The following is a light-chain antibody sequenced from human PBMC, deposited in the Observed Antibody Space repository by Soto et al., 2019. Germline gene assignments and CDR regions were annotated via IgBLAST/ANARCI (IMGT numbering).Light chain of an antibody. CDR2: DNN. Sequence: QSVLTQPPSVSGVPGQRVTISCTGSSSNIGAGYDVHWYQQLPGTAPKLLIYDNNNRASGVPDRFSGSKSATSASLALTGLQAEDEADYYCQSYDTSLSGSKVFGGGTQLTVL. CDR1: SSNIGAGYD. CDR3: QSYDTSLSGSKV. J-gene: IGLJ2*01. V-gene: IGLV1-40*01.